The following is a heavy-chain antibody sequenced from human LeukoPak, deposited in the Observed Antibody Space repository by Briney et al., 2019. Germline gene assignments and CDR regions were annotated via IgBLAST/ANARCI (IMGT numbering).Heavy chain of an antibody. Sequence: GRSLRLSCAASGFTFSSNAMHWVRQAPGKGLEWVAVISYDGSNKYYADSVKGRFTISRDNSKNTLYLQMNSLRAEDTAVYYCAREGAYSSGWSNWFDPWGQGTLVTVSS. CDR3: AREGAYSSGWSNWFDP. J-gene: IGHJ5*02. CDR1: GFTFSSNA. V-gene: IGHV3-30*04. CDR2: ISYDGSNK. D-gene: IGHD6-19*01.